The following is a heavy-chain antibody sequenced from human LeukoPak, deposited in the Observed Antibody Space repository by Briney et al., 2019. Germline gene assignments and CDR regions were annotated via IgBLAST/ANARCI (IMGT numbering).Heavy chain of an antibody. CDR1: GFTFSDYY. V-gene: IGHV3-11*01. Sequence: GGSLRLSCAASGFTFSDYYMGWIRQAPGKGLEWVSYISSSGSTIYYADSVKGRFTISRDNAKNSLYLQMNSLRAEDTAVYYCARVAYGDHGRYYYYYMDVWGKGTTVTVSS. J-gene: IGHJ6*03. CDR2: ISSSGSTI. D-gene: IGHD4-17*01. CDR3: ARVAYGDHGRYYYYYMDV.